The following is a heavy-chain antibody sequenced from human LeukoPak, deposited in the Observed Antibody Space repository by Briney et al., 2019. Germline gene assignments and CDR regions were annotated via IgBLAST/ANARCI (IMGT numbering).Heavy chain of an antibody. CDR2: FDPEDGET. V-gene: IGHV1-24*01. Sequence: ASVKVSCKVSGYTLTELSMHWVRQAPGKGPGWMGGFDPEDGETIYAQKFQGRVTMTEDTSTDTAYMELSSLRSEDTAVYYCATVGATMFDYWGQGTLVTVSS. CDR1: GYTLTELS. J-gene: IGHJ4*02. CDR3: ATVGATMFDY. D-gene: IGHD1-26*01.